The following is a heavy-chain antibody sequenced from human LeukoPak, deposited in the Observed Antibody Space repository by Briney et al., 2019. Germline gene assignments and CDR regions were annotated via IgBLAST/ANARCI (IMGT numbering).Heavy chain of an antibody. D-gene: IGHD6-13*01. CDR1: GFTFDDYT. J-gene: IGHJ4*02. CDR3: AKATGYSSSWDLDY. V-gene: IGHV3-43*01. Sequence: PGGSLRLSCAASGFTFDDYTTHWVRQAPGKGLEWVSLISWDGGSTYYADSVKGRFTISRDNSKNSLYLQMNSLRTEDTALYYCAKATGYSSSWDLDYWGQGTLVTVSS. CDR2: ISWDGGST.